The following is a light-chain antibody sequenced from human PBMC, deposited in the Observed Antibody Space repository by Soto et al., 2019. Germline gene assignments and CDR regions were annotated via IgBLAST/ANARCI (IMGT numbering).Light chain of an antibody. Sequence: QSALTQPASVSGSPGQSITISCTGTSSDVGGYKYVSWYQQHPGKAPKLMIYEVSNRPSGVSNRFSGSKSGNTASLTISGLQAEDEADYYCSSYTISNTLVVFGGGTKLTVL. CDR1: SSDVGGYKY. J-gene: IGLJ2*01. CDR2: EVS. V-gene: IGLV2-14*01. CDR3: SSYTISNTLVV.